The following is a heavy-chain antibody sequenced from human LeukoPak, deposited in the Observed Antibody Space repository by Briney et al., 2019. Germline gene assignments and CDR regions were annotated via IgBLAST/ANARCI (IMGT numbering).Heavy chain of an antibody. CDR2: INHSGST. J-gene: IGHJ6*02. CDR3: ARHPLASGWYGSCGMDV. D-gene: IGHD6-19*01. Sequence: SETLSLTCAVYGGSFSGYYWSWIRQPPGKGLEWIGEINHSGSTNYNPSLKSRVTISVDTSKNQFSLKLSSVTAADTAVYYCARHPLASGWYGSCGMDVWGQGTTVTVSS. CDR1: GGSFSGYY. V-gene: IGHV4-34*01.